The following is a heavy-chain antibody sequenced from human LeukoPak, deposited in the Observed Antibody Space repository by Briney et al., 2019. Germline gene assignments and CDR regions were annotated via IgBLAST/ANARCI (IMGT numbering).Heavy chain of an antibody. J-gene: IGHJ4*02. CDR2: INPSGGST. V-gene: IGHV1-46*01. Sequence: ASVKVSCKASGYTFTSYYMHWVRQAPGQGLEWMGIINPSGGSTSYAQKFQGRVTMTRDTSTSTVYMELSSLRSEDTAVYYWARDHGSGWSQEIGCNYWGQGTLVTVSS. CDR1: GYTFTSYY. CDR3: ARDHGSGWSQEIGCNY. D-gene: IGHD6-19*01.